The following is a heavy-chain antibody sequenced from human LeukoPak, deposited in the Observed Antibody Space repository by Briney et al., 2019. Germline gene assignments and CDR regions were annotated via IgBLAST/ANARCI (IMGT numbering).Heavy chain of an antibody. D-gene: IGHD2-15*01. V-gene: IGHV4-34*01. CDR3: ARTPVVAADFQH. CDR2: INHSGST. Sequence: PSETLSLTCAVYGGSFSGYYWSWIRQPPGKGLEWIGEINHSGSTNYNPSLKSRVTISVDTSKNQFSLKLSSVTAADTAVYYCARTPVVAADFQHWGQSTLVTVSS. CDR1: GGSFSGYY. J-gene: IGHJ1*01.